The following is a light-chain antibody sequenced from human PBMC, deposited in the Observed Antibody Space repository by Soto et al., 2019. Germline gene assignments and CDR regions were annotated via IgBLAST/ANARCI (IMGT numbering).Light chain of an antibody. CDR2: GAS. V-gene: IGKV3-15*01. CDR1: HSVSSR. J-gene: IGKJ4*01. Sequence: EIVMTQSPATLSVSPGERATLSCRASHSVSSRLAWYQQKPGQAPRLLIYGASTRATGLPARFSGSGSGTEFTLTISSLQPEDFAVYYCQHYTNWPLTFGGGTKVDIK. CDR3: QHYTNWPLT.